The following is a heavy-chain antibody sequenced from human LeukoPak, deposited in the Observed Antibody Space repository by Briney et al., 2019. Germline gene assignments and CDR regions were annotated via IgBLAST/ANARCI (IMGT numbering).Heavy chain of an antibody. CDR1: GGSISSYY. J-gene: IGHJ4*02. D-gene: IGHD2-15*01. Sequence: SETLSLTCTVSGGSISSYYWSRIRQPPGKGLEWIGYIYYSGSTNYNPSLKSRVTISVDTSKNQFSLKLSSVTAADTAVYYCARQLGYCSGGSCDYWGQGTLVTVSS. V-gene: IGHV4-59*08. CDR3: ARQLGYCSGGSCDY. CDR2: IYYSGST.